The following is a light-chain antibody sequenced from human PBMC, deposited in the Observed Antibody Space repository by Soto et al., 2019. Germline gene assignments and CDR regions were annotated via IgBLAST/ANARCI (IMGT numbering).Light chain of an antibody. V-gene: IGLV2-14*01. J-gene: IGLJ2*01. CDR1: SSDVGGYNY. CDR2: EVS. CDR3: NSYTSSSTKI. Sequence: QPVLTQPASVSGSPGQSITISCTGTSSDVGGYNYVSWYQQHPGKAPKLMIYEVSNRPSGVSNRFSGSKSGNTASLTISGLQAEDEADYYCNSYTSSSTKIFGGGTKVTVL.